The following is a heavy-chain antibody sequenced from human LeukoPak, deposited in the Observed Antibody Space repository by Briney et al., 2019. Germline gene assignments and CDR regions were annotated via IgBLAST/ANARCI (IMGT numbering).Heavy chain of an antibody. V-gene: IGHV3-7*01. Sequence: GGSLRLSCAASGFTLSSYWMTWVRQAPGKGLEWVANIKQDGSEKYYVDSVKGRFTISRDNAKNSLYLQMNSLRAEDTAVYYCARAGRSLEWLFWDVWGKGTTVTVSS. CDR1: GFTLSSYW. J-gene: IGHJ6*04. CDR3: ARAGRSLEWLFWDV. D-gene: IGHD3-3*01. CDR2: IKQDGSEK.